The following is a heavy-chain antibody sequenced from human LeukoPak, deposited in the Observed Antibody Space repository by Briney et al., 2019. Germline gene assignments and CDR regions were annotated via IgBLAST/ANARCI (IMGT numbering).Heavy chain of an antibody. CDR1: GGSISSYY. CDR3: ARVVAFWSGFYYYYYYMDV. Sequence: PSETLSLTCTVSGGSISSYYWSWIRQPPGKGLEWMGYIYYSGSTNYNPSLNSRVTISVDPFKNQFSLNLSSVTAADTAVDYCARVVAFWSGFYYYYYYMDVWGKGTTVTVSS. J-gene: IGHJ6*03. CDR2: IYYSGST. V-gene: IGHV4-59*01. D-gene: IGHD3-3*01.